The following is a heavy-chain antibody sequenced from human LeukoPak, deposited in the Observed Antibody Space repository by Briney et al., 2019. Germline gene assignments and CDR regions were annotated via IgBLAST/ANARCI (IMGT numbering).Heavy chain of an antibody. CDR3: ARGRWVTMAAYYFDY. CDR1: GGTFISYA. V-gene: IGHV1-69*05. D-gene: IGHD3-10*01. J-gene: IGHJ4*02. Sequence: GSSVKVSCKASGGTFISYAISWVRQAPGQGLEWMGGIIPIFGTANYAQKFQGRVTITTDESTSTAYMELSSLRSEDTAVYYCARGRWVTMAAYYFDYWGQGTLVTVSS. CDR2: IIPIFGTA.